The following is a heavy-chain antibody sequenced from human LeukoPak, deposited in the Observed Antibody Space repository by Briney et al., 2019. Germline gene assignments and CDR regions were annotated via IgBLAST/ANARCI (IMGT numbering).Heavy chain of an antibody. J-gene: IGHJ3*02. CDR3: TKDSWSRNGIYDPFDI. CDR1: GFTFNNYW. Sequence: PGGSLRLSCAASGFTFNNYWMHWVRQAPGKGLEWVSVVGGDDATYYKDSVKGRFTISRDNSENTLSLQMNSLRLEDTAVYYCTKDSWSRNGIYDPFDIWGRGTMVTVSS. CDR2: VGGDDAT. V-gene: IGHV3-23*01. D-gene: IGHD2-8*01.